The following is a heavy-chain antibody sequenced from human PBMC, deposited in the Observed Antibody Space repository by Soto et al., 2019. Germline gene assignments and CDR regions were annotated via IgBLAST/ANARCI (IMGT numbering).Heavy chain of an antibody. D-gene: IGHD1-26*01. CDR2: IYNSGST. CDR3: ARDRVGVSSNWFDS. V-gene: IGHV4-59*01. J-gene: IGHJ5*01. CDR1: GGSISSYY. Sequence: SETLSLTCTVSGGSISSYYWSWIRQPPGKGLEWIGYIYNSGSTNYNPALKSRVTTSVDTSKNQFSLKLTSVTAADTAVYYCARDRVGVSSNWFDSWGRGTLVTVSS.